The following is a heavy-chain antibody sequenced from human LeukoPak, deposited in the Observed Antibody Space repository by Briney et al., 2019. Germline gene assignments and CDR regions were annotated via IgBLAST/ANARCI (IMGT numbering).Heavy chain of an antibody. V-gene: IGHV4-61*01. Sequence: SETLSLTCTVSGYSISSGYYWSWIRQPPGKGLEWIGYIYYSGSTNYNPSLKSRVTISVDTSKNQFSLKLSSVTAADTAVYYCARDHSSWFDPWGQGTLVTVSS. CDR1: GYSISSGYY. CDR2: IYYSGST. D-gene: IGHD5-18*01. J-gene: IGHJ5*02. CDR3: ARDHSSWFDP.